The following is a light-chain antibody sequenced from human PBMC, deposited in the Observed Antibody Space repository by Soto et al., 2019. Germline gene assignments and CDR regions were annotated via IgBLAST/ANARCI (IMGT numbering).Light chain of an antibody. CDR3: QQYNNGLT. CDR2: AAS. J-gene: IGKJ4*01. CDR1: QSVSGN. V-gene: IGKV3-15*01. Sequence: EIVMTHSSATLSMSPGERATLSCRASQSVSGNLAWFQQKPGQAPRLLLYAASTRTTGIPARFTGSGSGTEFTLTISSLQSEDFAVYYCQQYNNGLTFGGGTKVDIK.